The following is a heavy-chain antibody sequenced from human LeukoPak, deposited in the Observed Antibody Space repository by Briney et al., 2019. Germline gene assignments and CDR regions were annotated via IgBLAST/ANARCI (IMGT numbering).Heavy chain of an antibody. CDR2: IYYSGTT. D-gene: IGHD2-15*01. V-gene: IGHV4-31*03. CDR1: GGSISSGGYD. J-gene: IGHJ5*02. CDR3: ARNSSTLRYCSGGDCYSNWFDP. Sequence: SETLSLTCTVSGGSISSGGYDWNWIRQHPEKGLEWIGYIYYSGTTYYNPSLKSRISISVDTSKNQFSLKLSSVTAADTAVYYCARNSSTLRYCSGGDCYSNWFDPWGQGTLVTVSS.